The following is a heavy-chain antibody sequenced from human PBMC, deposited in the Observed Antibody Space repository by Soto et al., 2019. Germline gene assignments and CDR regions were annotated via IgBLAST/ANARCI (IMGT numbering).Heavy chain of an antibody. J-gene: IGHJ4*02. D-gene: IGHD4-17*01. CDR3: ARGPTVTTGTFDY. Sequence: QVQLQQWGAGLLKPSETLSLTCAVYGGSFSGYYWSWIRQPPGKGLEWIGEINHSGSTNYNPSLNSRVTISVDTSKNQVSLKLSSVTAADTAVYYCARGPTVTTGTFDYWGQGTLVTVSS. V-gene: IGHV4-34*01. CDR1: GGSFSGYY. CDR2: INHSGST.